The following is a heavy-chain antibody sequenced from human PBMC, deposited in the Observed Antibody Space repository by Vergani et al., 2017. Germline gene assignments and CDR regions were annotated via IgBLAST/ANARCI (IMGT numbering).Heavy chain of an antibody. Sequence: QVQLQESGPGLVKPSETLSLTCTVSGGSISSYYWGWIRQPPGKGLEWIGSIYYSGSTYYNPSLKSRVTMSVDTSKNQFSLKLSSVTAADTAVYYGARELTWFGEEPWYFDLWGRGTLVTVSS. V-gene: IGHV4-39*07. J-gene: IGHJ2*01. CDR3: ARELTWFGEEPWYFDL. D-gene: IGHD3-10*01. CDR2: IYYSGST. CDR1: GGSISSYY.